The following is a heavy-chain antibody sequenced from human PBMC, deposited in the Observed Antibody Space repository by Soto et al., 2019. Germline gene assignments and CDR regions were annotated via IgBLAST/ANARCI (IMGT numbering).Heavy chain of an antibody. V-gene: IGHV4-59*01. CDR3: ASVTFGGIVLAH. D-gene: IGHD3-16*01. Sequence: SETLSLTCTVSAASFSKYYWTWIRQPPGKGLEWIGYIYFNGNTKYNPSLEGRLTISIDTSKKEFSLKLTSVAAADAAVYYCASVTFGGIVLAHWGQGTLVTVSS. CDR1: AASFSKYY. CDR2: IYFNGNT. J-gene: IGHJ4*02.